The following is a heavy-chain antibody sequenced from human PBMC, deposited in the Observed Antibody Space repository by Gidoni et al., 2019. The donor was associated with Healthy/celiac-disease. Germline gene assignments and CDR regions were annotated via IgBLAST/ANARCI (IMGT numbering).Heavy chain of an antibody. D-gene: IGHD3-10*01. CDR1: GFTFSSYG. Sequence: QVQLVESGGGVGKPGRSLRLSCAASGFTFSSYGMHWVRQAPGKGLEWVAVISYDGSNKYYADSVKGRFPISRDNSKNTLYLQMISLRAEDTAVYYCAKPPHAMVRGPNYFDYWGQGTLVTVSS. CDR2: ISYDGSNK. CDR3: AKPPHAMVRGPNYFDY. J-gene: IGHJ4*02. V-gene: IGHV3-30*18.